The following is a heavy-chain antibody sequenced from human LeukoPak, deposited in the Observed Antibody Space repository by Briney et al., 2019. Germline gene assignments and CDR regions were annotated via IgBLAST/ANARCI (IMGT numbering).Heavy chain of an antibody. J-gene: IGHJ4*02. V-gene: IGHV3-23*01. CDR1: GFTFSSYT. CDR3: ARGIDTAMVTWEKDYYDSSGYHYFDY. Sequence: GGSPRLSRTASGFTFSSYTMSWVRQAPGKELKWVSTITTGGPNTYYADSVKGRFTVSRDDSKNTLYLQMNSLRAEDTAVYYCARGIDTAMVTWEKDYYDSSGYHYFDYWGQGTLVTVSS. CDR2: ITTGGPNT. D-gene: IGHD3-22*01.